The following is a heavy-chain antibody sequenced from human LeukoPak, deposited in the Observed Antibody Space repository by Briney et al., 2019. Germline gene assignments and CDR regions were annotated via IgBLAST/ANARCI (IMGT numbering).Heavy chain of an antibody. J-gene: IGHJ3*02. CDR1: GRTFNSYA. Sequence: SVKVSCKASGRTFNSYAISWVRQAPGQGLEWMGGIIPMFETANYAQRFQGRVTITADEFTTTVYMELSSLRSEDTAMYYCARPAAPAFGHYYDISGWALDIWGQGTMVTVSS. D-gene: IGHD3-22*01. CDR3: ARPAAPAFGHYYDISGWALDI. V-gene: IGHV1-69*13. CDR2: IIPMFETA.